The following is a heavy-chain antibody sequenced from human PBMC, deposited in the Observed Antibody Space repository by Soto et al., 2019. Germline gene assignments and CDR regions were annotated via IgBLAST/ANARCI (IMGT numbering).Heavy chain of an antibody. Sequence: GGSLRLSCEASGFTFRNYAMIWVRQAPGKGLEWVSAISRNAESTYYADSVKGRFTISRDNSKTTLYMQMNNLRADDTAVYYCAKDHGSSWYGIYGYWGQGTLVTVSS. V-gene: IGHV3-23*01. D-gene: IGHD6-13*01. J-gene: IGHJ4*02. CDR2: ISRNAEST. CDR1: GFTFRNYA. CDR3: AKDHGSSWYGIYGY.